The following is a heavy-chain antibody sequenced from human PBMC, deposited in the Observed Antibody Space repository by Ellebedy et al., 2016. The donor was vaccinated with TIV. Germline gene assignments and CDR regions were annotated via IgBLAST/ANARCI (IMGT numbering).Heavy chain of an antibody. CDR2: IWYDGSNE. V-gene: IGHV3-33*01. CDR1: GFNFRNYG. D-gene: IGHD3-16*01. CDR3: ARDCGGSSRCLVY. J-gene: IGHJ4*02. Sequence: GGSLRLSXAASGFNFRNYGIQWVRQAPGKGLEWVGVIWYDGSNEEYVESVKGRFTISRDNSKNTTTLQMNSLRVEDTATYYCARDCGGSSRCLVYWGQGSLVTVSS.